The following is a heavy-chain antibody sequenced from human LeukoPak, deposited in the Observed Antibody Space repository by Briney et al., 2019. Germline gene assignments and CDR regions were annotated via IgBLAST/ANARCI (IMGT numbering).Heavy chain of an antibody. CDR2: IDPKT. CDR1: GYSFTSYW. J-gene: IGHJ4*02. V-gene: IGHV5-51*01. Sequence: GESLKISCKASGYSFTSYWIGWVRQMPGKGLEWMGIIDPKTRYTLSFQGQVTISADKSLSTAYLQWNSLKASDTAMYYCARQTAMGRSGDYWDQGTLVTVSS. CDR3: ARQTAMGRSGDY. D-gene: IGHD5-18*01.